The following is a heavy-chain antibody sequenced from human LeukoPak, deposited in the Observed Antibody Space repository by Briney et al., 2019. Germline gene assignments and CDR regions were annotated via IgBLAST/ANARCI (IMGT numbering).Heavy chain of an antibody. D-gene: IGHD6-19*01. V-gene: IGHV3-21*01. CDR3: ARASSGWYGNFDY. CDR2: IRSSSSYI. CDR1: GFTVSSNY. Sequence: GGSLRLSCAASGFTVSSNYMSWVRQAPGKGLEWVSSIRSSSSYIYYADSVKGRFTISRDNAKNSLYLQMNSLRAEDTAVYYCARASSGWYGNFDYWGQGTLVTVSS. J-gene: IGHJ4*02.